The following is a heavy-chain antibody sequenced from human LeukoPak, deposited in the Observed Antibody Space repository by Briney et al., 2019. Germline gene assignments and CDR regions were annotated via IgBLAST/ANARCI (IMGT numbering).Heavy chain of an antibody. CDR1: GFTFSNYG. J-gene: IGHJ2*01. D-gene: IGHD6-13*01. V-gene: IGHV3-13*01. Sequence: GGSLRLSCAASGFTFSNYGMHWVRQATGKGLEWVSAIGTAGDTYYPGSVKGRFTISRENAKNSLYLQMNSLRAGDTAVYYCARTPQQQLVLSYWYFDLWGRGTLVTVSS. CDR2: IGTAGDT. CDR3: ARTPQQQLVLSYWYFDL.